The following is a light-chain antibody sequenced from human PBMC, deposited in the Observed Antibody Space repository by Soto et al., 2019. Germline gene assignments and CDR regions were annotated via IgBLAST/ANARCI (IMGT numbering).Light chain of an antibody. J-gene: IGKJ3*01. CDR2: DAS. Sequence: DIQMTQSPSSLSASVGDRVTITCQASQDISNYLNWYQQKPGKAPKLLIYDASNLETGVPSRFSGSGSGTDFTFTISRLQPEDIATYYCQQYDKLPPFTFGPGTKVDIK. CDR1: QDISNY. CDR3: QQYDKLPPFT. V-gene: IGKV1-33*01.